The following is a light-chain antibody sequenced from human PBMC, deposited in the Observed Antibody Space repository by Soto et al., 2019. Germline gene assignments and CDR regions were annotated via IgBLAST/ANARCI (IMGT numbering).Light chain of an antibody. Sequence: EIVLTQSPVTLSLSPGEGATLSCKASQSININLAWYRHKPGKAPSLLIYRASTRAAGLPDRFSGSGSGTQFTLTISSLQSEDFAVYYCQQYHKWPITFGQGTRLEIK. V-gene: IGKV3-15*01. CDR2: RAS. J-gene: IGKJ5*01. CDR1: QSININ. CDR3: QQYHKWPIT.